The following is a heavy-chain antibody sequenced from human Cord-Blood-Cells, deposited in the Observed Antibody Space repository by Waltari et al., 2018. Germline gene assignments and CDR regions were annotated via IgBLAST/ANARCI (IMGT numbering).Heavy chain of an antibody. CDR3: ATRSIWGYFDY. J-gene: IGHJ4*02. Sequence: QVQLQESGPGLVKPSETLSLTCTVSGGSLSSYYWSWVRRPPGKGLEWIGYIYYSASTNYNPSLKSRVTISVDTSKNQFSLKLSSVTAADTAVYYCATRSIWGYFDYWGQGTLVTVSS. V-gene: IGHV4-59*01. D-gene: IGHD7-27*01. CDR2: IYYSAST. CDR1: GGSLSSYY.